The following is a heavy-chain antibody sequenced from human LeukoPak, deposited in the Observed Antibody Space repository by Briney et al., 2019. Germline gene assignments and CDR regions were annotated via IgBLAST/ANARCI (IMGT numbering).Heavy chain of an antibody. CDR1: GFIFRNYA. Sequence: PGGSLRLSCVASGFIFRNYAMSWVRQAPGEGLEWVSGISSSSSYIYYADSVKGRFTISRDNAKNSLYLQMNSLRAEDTAVYYCARDLPLMATSYDAFDIWGQGTMVTVSS. CDR3: ARDLPLMATSYDAFDI. V-gene: IGHV3-21*01. CDR2: ISSSSSYI. J-gene: IGHJ3*02. D-gene: IGHD5-24*01.